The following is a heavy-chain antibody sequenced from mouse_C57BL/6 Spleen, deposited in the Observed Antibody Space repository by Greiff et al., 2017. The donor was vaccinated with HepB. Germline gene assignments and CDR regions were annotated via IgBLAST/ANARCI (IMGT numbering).Heavy chain of an antibody. CDR3: ARPYYYGSSYAMDY. D-gene: IGHD1-1*01. V-gene: IGHV1-55*01. CDR2: IYPGSGST. CDR1: GYTFTSYW. Sequence: QVQLKQPGAELVKPGASVKMSCKASGYTFTSYWITWVKQRPGQGLEWIGDIYPGSGSTNYNEKFKSKATLPVDTTSSTAYMQRSSLSSEDSAVYYCARPYYYGSSYAMDYWGQGTSVTVSS. J-gene: IGHJ4*01.